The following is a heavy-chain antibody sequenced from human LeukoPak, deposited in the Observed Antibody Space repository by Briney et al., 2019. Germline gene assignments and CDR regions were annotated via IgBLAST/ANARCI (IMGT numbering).Heavy chain of an antibody. J-gene: IGHJ6*04. CDR1: GFTFSSYE. D-gene: IGHD3-10*02. Sequence: PGGSLRLSCAGSGFTFSSYEMNWVRQAPGKGLEWVSYISSSGSTIYYADSVKGRFTISRDNAKNSLYLQMNSLRAEDTAVYYCAELGITMIGGVWGKGTTVIISS. V-gene: IGHV3-48*03. CDR3: AELGITMIGGV. CDR2: ISSSGSTI.